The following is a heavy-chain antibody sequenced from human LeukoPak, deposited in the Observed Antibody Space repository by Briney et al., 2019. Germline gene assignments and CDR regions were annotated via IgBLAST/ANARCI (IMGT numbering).Heavy chain of an antibody. CDR2: IYYSGST. J-gene: IGHJ1*01. D-gene: IGHD3-9*01. Sequence: SETLSLICTVSGGSVSSGSYYWSWIRQPPGKGLEWIGYIYYSGSTNYNPSLKSRVTISVDTSKNQFSLKLSSVTAADTAVYYCASGSYYDILTGYYRGEYFQHWGQGTLVTVSS. CDR1: GGSVSSGSYY. CDR3: ASGSYYDILTGYYRGEYFQH. V-gene: IGHV4-61*01.